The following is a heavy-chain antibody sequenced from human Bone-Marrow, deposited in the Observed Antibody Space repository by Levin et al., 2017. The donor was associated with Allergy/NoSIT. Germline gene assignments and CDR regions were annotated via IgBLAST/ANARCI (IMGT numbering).Heavy chain of an antibody. Sequence: GGSLRLSCAASGFTFGNFGMHWVRQGPGKGLEWVAVISFDGSQKYYEDSVKGRFTISRDNSRNTLYLQMNTLRPEDTAVYYCAKDRYCSGGNCQIFDHWGQGTLVTVSS. V-gene: IGHV3-30*18. CDR2: ISFDGSQK. CDR3: AKDRYCSGGNCQIFDH. CDR1: GFTFGNFG. D-gene: IGHD2-15*01. J-gene: IGHJ4*02.